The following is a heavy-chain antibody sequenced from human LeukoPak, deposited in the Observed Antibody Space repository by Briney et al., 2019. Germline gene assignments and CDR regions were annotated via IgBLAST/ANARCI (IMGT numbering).Heavy chain of an antibody. J-gene: IGHJ3*02. V-gene: IGHV5-51*01. CDR2: IYPGDSDT. CDR1: GYSFTSYW. CDR3: AREDTAMSEDAFDI. Sequence: KGGESLKISCKGSGYSFTSYWIGWVRQMPGKGLEWMGIIYPGDSDTRYSPSFQGQVTISADKSISTAHLQWSSLKASDTAMYYCAREDTAMSEDAFDIWGQGTMVTVSS. D-gene: IGHD5-18*01.